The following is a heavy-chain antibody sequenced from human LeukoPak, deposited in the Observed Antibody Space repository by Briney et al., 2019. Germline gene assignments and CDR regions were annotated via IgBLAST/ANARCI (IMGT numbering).Heavy chain of an antibody. V-gene: IGHV1-69*01. Sequence: SVKVSCKASGGTFSSYAISWVRQAPGQGLEWMGGIIPIFGTANYAQKFQGRVTITADESTSAAYMELSSLRSEDTAVYYCARVAGSGSVPDYWGQGTLVTVSS. CDR2: IIPIFGTA. D-gene: IGHD3-10*01. CDR3: ARVAGSGSVPDY. CDR1: GGTFSSYA. J-gene: IGHJ4*02.